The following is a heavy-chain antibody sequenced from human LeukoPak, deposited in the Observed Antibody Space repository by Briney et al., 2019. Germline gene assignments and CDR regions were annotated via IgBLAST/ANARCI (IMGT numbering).Heavy chain of an antibody. J-gene: IGHJ4*02. CDR1: GFTFSSYS. D-gene: IGHD3-22*01. CDR2: ISSSDSSI. CDR3: AREPRSSGYYYFNY. Sequence: PGGSLRLSWAASGFTFSSYSMTWVRQAPGKGLEWVSYISSSDSSIYYADSVKGRFTISRDNAKNSLYLQMNSLRAEDTAVYYCAREPRSSGYYYFNYWGQGTLVTVSS. V-gene: IGHV3-48*01.